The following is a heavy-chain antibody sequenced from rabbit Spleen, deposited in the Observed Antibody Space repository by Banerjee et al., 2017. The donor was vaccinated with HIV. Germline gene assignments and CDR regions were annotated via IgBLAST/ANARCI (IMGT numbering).Heavy chain of an antibody. Sequence: QSLEESGGDLVKPGASLTLTCIASGVSFSGNSYMCWVRQAPGKGLEWIACIDTGSSGFTYFASWAEGRFTISKTSSTTVTLQMTSLTAADTATYFYARDTSSSFSSYGMDLWGPGTLVTVS. CDR3: ARDTSSSFSSYGMDL. V-gene: IGHV1S40*01. CDR1: GVSFSGNSY. D-gene: IGHD1-1*01. CDR2: IDTGSSGFT. J-gene: IGHJ6*01.